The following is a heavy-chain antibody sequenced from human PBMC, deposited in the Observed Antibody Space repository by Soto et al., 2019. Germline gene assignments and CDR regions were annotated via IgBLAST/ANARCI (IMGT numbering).Heavy chain of an antibody. Sequence: QVQLVQSGAEVKKPGASVKVSCKASGYSFTSYGISWVRQAPGQGLEWMGWISAYNGNTNYAQKLQGRVTMTTDTCASTAYMELRSLRSEDTAVYYCAREFGGWYFDFWGQGTLVTVSS. CDR2: ISAYNGNT. J-gene: IGHJ4*02. CDR3: AREFGGWYFDF. V-gene: IGHV1-18*01. D-gene: IGHD6-19*01. CDR1: GYSFTSYG.